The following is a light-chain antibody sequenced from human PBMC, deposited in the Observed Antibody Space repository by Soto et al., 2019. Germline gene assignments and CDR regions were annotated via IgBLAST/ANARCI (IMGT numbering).Light chain of an antibody. J-gene: IGKJ5*01. CDR2: AAS. CDR3: QQYGSSPT. CDR1: QSLSTSY. V-gene: IGKV3-20*01. Sequence: EIVLTQSPGTLSLFPGERATLSCRASQSLSTSYLAWYRLKPGQAPRLLIYAASSRASGIPGRFSGSGSGTDFTLTISRLEPEDFAVYYCQQYGSSPTFGQGTRLEIK.